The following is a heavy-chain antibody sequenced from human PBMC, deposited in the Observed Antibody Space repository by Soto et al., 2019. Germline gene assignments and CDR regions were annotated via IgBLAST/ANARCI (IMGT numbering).Heavy chain of an antibody. Sequence: GGSLRLSCAASGFTFSSYGMHWVRQAPGKGLEWVAVISYDGSNKYYADSVKGRFTISRDNSKNTLYLQMNSLRAEDTAVYYCAKAVEQQLIRCCYYYGMDVWGQGTTVTVSS. CDR3: AKAVEQQLIRCCYYYGMDV. D-gene: IGHD6-13*01. CDR2: ISYDGSNK. V-gene: IGHV3-30*18. J-gene: IGHJ6*02. CDR1: GFTFSSYG.